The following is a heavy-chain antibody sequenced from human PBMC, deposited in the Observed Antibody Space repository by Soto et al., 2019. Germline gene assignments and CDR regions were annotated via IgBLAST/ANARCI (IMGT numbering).Heavy chain of an antibody. Sequence: GSLRLSCEASGFTFSGFDMHWVRQPTGKGLEWVSTIGTAGDTYYAVSVKGRFTISRDNAKNSLSLQMNSLRAGDTAVYFCARGQEVGAHFFDSWGQGTQVTVSS. CDR3: ARGQEVGAHFFDS. CDR1: GFTFSGFD. J-gene: IGHJ4*02. CDR2: IGTAGDT. V-gene: IGHV3-13*01. D-gene: IGHD2-15*01.